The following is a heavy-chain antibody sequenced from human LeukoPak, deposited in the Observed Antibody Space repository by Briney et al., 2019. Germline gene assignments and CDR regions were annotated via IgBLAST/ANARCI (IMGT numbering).Heavy chain of an antibody. J-gene: IGHJ4*02. Sequence: ASVKVSCKASGYTFTIYGITWVQQAPGQGLEWMGWISANNGNTNYAQKFQGRVTMTTDTSTSTAYMELRSLRSDDTAVYYCARAGAAVTTNFDNWGQGTLVTVSS. CDR3: ARAGAAVTTNFDN. CDR2: ISANNGNT. CDR1: GYTFTIYG. D-gene: IGHD4-17*01. V-gene: IGHV1-18*01.